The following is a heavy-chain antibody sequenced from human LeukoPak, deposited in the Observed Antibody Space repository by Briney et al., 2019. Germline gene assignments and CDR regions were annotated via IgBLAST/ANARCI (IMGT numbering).Heavy chain of an antibody. CDR3: ARRLTQYDCFDP. CDR2: TYYRSTWYN. Sequence: SQTLTLTCAISGDIVSSNSVTWNWIRQSPSRGLEWLGRTYYRSTWYNDYAVSVRGRITVNPDTSKNQFSLHLNSVTPEDTAVYYCARRLTQYDCFDPWGQGILVTVSS. V-gene: IGHV6-1*01. CDR1: GDIVSSNSVT. D-gene: IGHD2-2*01. J-gene: IGHJ5*02.